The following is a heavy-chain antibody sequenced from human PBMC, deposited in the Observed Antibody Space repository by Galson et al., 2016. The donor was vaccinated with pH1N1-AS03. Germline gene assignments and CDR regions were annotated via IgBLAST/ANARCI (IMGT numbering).Heavy chain of an antibody. Sequence: AASGFTFSGYSMNWFRQAPGKGLEWVSSISRSSTYIYYADSVKGRFTISRDNAKNSLFLQMHSLRAEDTAVYYCARTFPGRVVVVAAAMQEGPDYWGQGTLVTVSS. CDR2: ISRSSTYI. V-gene: IGHV3-21*03. J-gene: IGHJ4*02. D-gene: IGHD2-2*01. CDR3: ARTFPGRVVVVAAAMQEGPDY. CDR1: GFTFSGYS.